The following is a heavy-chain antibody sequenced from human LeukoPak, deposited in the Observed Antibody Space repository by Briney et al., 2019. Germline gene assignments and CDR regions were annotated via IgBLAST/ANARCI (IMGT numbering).Heavy chain of an antibody. J-gene: IGHJ3*02. V-gene: IGHV3-11*01. CDR3: ARHIVVVTANADAFDI. D-gene: IGHD2-21*02. CDR2: IRSSGSTI. CDR1: GFTFSDYY. Sequence: GGSLRLSCAASGFTFSDYYMSWIRQAPGKGLEWVSYIRSSGSTIYYADSVRGRFTISRDNAKNSLYLQMNSLRAEDTAVYYCARHIVVVTANADAFDIWGQGTMVTVSS.